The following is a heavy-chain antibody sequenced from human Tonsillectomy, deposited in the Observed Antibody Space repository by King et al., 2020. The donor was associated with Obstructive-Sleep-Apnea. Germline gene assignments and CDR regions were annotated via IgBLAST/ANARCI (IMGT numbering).Heavy chain of an antibody. Sequence: QLVQSGAEVKKPGASVKVSCKASGYTFTGYYMHWVRQAPGQGLEWMGWINPNSGGTNYAQKFQGWVTMTRDTSISTAYMELSRLRADDTAVYYCARENAVRPSRNWFDPWGQGTLVTVSS. V-gene: IGHV1-2*04. J-gene: IGHJ5*02. CDR3: ARENAVRPSRNWFDP. CDR1: GYTFTGYY. CDR2: INPNSGGT. D-gene: IGHD2-2*01.